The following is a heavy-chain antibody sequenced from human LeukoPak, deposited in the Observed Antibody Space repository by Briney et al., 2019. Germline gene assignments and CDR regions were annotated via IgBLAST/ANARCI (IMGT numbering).Heavy chain of an antibody. CDR2: ISASGDST. CDR3: AKGVEWLVAGLIDD. D-gene: IGHD3-3*01. CDR1: GFTFSTYG. J-gene: IGHJ4*02. Sequence: PGGSLRLSCAASGFTFSTYGMGWVRQAPGKGLAWVSGISASGDSTYSAESVRGRFTISRDNSKNMLYLQMNSLRVDDTAVYYCAKGVEWLVAGLIDDWGQGTLVSVSS. V-gene: IGHV3-23*01.